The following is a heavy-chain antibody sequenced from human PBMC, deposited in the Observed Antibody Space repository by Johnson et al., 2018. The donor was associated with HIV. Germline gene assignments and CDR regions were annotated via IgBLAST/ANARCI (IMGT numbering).Heavy chain of an antibody. CDR2: ISYDGTKK. J-gene: IGHJ3*02. CDR1: GFTVTKAW. V-gene: IGHV3-30*03. CDR3: ARDSPPQDTMIIVMFTFDLDI. Sequence: QMQLVESGGGLVKPGGSLRLSCAASGFTVTKAWMNWVRQAPGQGLEWVAVISYDGTKKYYADSVKGRFSISRDNSENTVYLQMDSLTSDDTAVYYCARDSPPQDTMIIVMFTFDLDIWGQGTRVTVSS. D-gene: IGHD1-26*01.